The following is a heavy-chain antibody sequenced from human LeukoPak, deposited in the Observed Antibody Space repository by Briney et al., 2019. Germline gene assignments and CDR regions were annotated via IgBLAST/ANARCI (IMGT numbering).Heavy chain of an antibody. CDR1: GGSISSSSYY. CDR3: ARDRLGGTAQDY. D-gene: IGHD3-16*01. V-gene: IGHV4-39*07. CDR2: IYYSGST. Sequence: PSETLSLTCTVSGGSISSSSYYWGWIRQPPGKGLEWIGSIYYSGSTYYNPSLKSRVTISVDTSKNQFSLKLSSVTAADTAVYYCARDRLGGTAQDYWGQGTLVTVSS. J-gene: IGHJ4*02.